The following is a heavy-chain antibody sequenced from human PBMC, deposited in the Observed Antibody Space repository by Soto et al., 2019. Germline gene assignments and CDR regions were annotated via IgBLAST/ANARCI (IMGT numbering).Heavy chain of an antibody. Sequence: QVQLVESGGGVVQPGRSLRLSCAASGFTFSSYAMHWVRQAPGKGLEWVAVISYDGSNKYYADSVKGRFTISRDNSKNTLYLQMNSLRAEDTAVYYCARDRGAAASHSGIDIWGQGTMVTVSS. J-gene: IGHJ3*02. CDR2: ISYDGSNK. CDR3: ARDRGAAASHSGIDI. CDR1: GFTFSSYA. V-gene: IGHV3-30-3*01. D-gene: IGHD2-2*01.